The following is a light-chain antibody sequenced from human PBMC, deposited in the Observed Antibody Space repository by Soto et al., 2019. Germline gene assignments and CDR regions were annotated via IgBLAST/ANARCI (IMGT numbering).Light chain of an antibody. CDR1: QSISSH. CDR3: QQSYSNSIT. CDR2: AAS. Sequence: DIQMTQSPSSLSASIGDRITITCRASQSISSHLYWFQQKSGQAPKLLIYAASSLQSGVPSRFSGSGSGTDFTLTISSLQPEDFATYYCQQSYSNSITFGQGTRLEIK. V-gene: IGKV1-39*01. J-gene: IGKJ5*01.